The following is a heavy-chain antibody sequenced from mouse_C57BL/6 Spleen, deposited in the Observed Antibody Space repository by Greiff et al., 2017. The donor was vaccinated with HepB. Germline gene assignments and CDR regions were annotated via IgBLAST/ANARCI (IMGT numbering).Heavy chain of an antibody. D-gene: IGHD3-2*01. J-gene: IGHJ2*01. Sequence: QVQLQQSGPELVKPGASVKISCKASGYAFSSSWMNWVKQRPGKGLEWIGRIYPGDGDTNYNGKFKGKATLTADKSSSTAYMQLSSLTSEDSAVYFCARGRQYYFDYWGQGTTLTVSS. CDR3: ARGRQYYFDY. CDR2: IYPGDGDT. V-gene: IGHV1-82*01. CDR1: GYAFSSSW.